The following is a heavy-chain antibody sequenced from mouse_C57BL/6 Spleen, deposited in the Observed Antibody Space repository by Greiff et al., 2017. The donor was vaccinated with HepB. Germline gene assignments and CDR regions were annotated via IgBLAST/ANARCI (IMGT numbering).Heavy chain of an antibody. CDR1: GFTFSDYG. J-gene: IGHJ2*01. CDR2: ISSGSSTI. CDR3: ARGEEISLGY. Sequence: EVQLQQSGGGLVKPGGSLKLSCAASGFTFSDYGMHWVRQAPEKGLEWVAYISSGSSTIYYADTVKGRFTISRDNAKNTLFLQMTSLRSEDTAMYYCARGEEISLGYWGQGTTPTVSS. V-gene: IGHV5-17*01.